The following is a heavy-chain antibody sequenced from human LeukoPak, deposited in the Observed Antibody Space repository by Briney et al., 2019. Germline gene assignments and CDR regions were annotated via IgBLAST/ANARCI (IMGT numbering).Heavy chain of an antibody. J-gene: IGHJ4*02. CDR3: ARSGFGRWLQPEIFDY. CDR2: ISWNSGSI. D-gene: IGHD5-24*01. Sequence: PWGSLRLSCAASGFTFDDYAMHWVRQAPGKGLEWVSGISWNSGSIGYADSVKGRFTISRDNAKNSLYLQMNSLRAEDTALYYCARSGFGRWLQPEIFDYWGQGTLVTVSS. CDR1: GFTFDDYA. V-gene: IGHV3-9*01.